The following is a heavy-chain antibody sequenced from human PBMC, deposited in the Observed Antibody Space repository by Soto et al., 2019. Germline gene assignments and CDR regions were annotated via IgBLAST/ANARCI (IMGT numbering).Heavy chain of an antibody. CDR2: INPNSGGT. J-gene: IGHJ4*02. D-gene: IGHD5-12*01. V-gene: IGHV1-2*02. CDR1: GYTFTGYY. Sequence: ASVKVSCKASGYTFTGYYMHCVRQAPGQGLEWMGWINPNSGGTKYAQKVQGRVTITRDTPISPPYMDRSSLRSDDTALYYCARGPERGGNDYFDFGGQGTQVTVSS. CDR3: ARGPERGGNDYFDF.